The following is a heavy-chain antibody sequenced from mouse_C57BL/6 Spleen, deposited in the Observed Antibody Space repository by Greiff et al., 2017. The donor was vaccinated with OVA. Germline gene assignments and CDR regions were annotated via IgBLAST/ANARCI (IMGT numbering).Heavy chain of an antibody. V-gene: IGHV1-64*01. CDR2: IHPNSGST. CDR1: GYTFTSYW. CDR3: ARPYYSNIFAY. J-gene: IGHJ3*01. D-gene: IGHD2-5*01. Sequence: VQLQQPGAELVKPGASVKLSCKASGYTFTSYWMHWVKQRPGQGLEWIGMIHPNSGSTNYNEKFKSKATLTVDKSSSTAYMQLSSLTSEDSAVYYCARPYYSNIFAYWGQGTLVTVSA.